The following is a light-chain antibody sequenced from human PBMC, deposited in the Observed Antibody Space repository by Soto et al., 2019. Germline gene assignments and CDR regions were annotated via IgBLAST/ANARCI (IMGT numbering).Light chain of an antibody. J-gene: IGLJ1*01. CDR3: QSYNSSLSAYNYV. CDR2: GNS. V-gene: IGLV1-40*01. Sequence: QSVLAQPPSVSGAPGQRVTTSCTGSSSNIGAGYDVHWYQQLPGTAPKLLIYGNSNRPSGVPDRFSGSKSGTSASLAITGLQAEDEADYYCQSYNSSLSAYNYVFGTGTKVTVL. CDR1: SSNIGAGYD.